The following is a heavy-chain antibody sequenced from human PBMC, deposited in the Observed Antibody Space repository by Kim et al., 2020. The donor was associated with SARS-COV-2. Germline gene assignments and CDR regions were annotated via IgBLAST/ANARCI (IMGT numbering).Heavy chain of an antibody. Sequence: ASVKVSCKASGYTFTSYGISWVRQAPGQGLEWMGWISAYNGNTNYAQKLQGRVTMTTDTSTSTAYMELRSLRSDDTAVYYCARHRGSGPGRGDYYYGMDVWGQGTTVTVSS. CDR3: ARHRGSGPGRGDYYYGMDV. V-gene: IGHV1-18*01. D-gene: IGHD3-10*01. J-gene: IGHJ6*02. CDR1: GYTFTSYG. CDR2: ISAYNGNT.